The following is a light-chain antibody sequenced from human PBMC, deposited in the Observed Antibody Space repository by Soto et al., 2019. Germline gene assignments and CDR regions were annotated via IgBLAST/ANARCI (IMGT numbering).Light chain of an antibody. V-gene: IGLV2-23*02. CDR1: SGDVGSYSP. Sequence: QSALTQPASVSGSPGQSITISCTGTSGDVGSYSPVSWYQQLPGKAPKLIIYEVTKRPSGVSIRFSGSKSGNTASLTIFGLQAEDEAEYFCCSYAGGDTFFLFGTGTKVTVL. CDR3: CSYAGGDTFFL. J-gene: IGLJ1*01. CDR2: EVT.